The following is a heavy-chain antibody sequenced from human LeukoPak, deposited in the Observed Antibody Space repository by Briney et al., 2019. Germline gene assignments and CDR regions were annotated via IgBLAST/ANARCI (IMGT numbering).Heavy chain of an antibody. J-gene: IGHJ3*02. CDR1: GYIFTSYV. CDR2: ISAYTGNT. V-gene: IGHV1-18*01. CDR3: ARDGVRWELSSAFDI. D-gene: IGHD4-23*01. Sequence: ASVKVSCKASGYIFTSYVISWVRQAPGQGLEWMGWISAYTGNTNSAQKLQGRVTMTTDTSTSTAYMELRSLRSDDTAVYYCARDGVRWELSSAFDIWGQGTMVTVSS.